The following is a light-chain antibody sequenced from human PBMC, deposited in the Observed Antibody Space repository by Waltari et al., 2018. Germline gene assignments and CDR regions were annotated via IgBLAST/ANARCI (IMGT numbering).Light chain of an antibody. J-gene: IGKJ1*01. V-gene: IGKV1-16*02. CDR1: QDIRDY. CDR2: AVS. CDR3: QQYNSYPWT. Sequence: DIQMTQSPSSLSASVGDRVTITCRASQDIRDYLGWFQKKPGKAPKSLIYAVSRLQSGVPSKFSGSGSGTDFTLTINSLQPEDFATYYCQQYNSYPWTFGHGTKVEVK.